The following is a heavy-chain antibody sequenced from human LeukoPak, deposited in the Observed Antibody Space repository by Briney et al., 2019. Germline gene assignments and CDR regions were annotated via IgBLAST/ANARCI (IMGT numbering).Heavy chain of an antibody. V-gene: IGHV4-39*07. J-gene: IGHJ4*02. CDR2: IYYSGST. D-gene: IGHD6-19*01. CDR1: GGSISSSSYY. Sequence: SETLSLTCTVSGGSISSSSYYWGWIRQPPGKGLEWIGSIYYSGSTYYNPSLKSRVTISVDTSKNQFSLKLSSVTASDTAVYYCARDPGIAVAAFDYWGQGTLVTVSS. CDR3: ARDPGIAVAAFDY.